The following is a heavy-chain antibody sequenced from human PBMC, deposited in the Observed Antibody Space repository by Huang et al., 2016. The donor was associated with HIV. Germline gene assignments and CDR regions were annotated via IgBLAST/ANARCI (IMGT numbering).Heavy chain of an antibody. CDR1: GDSIRSGGYY. Sequence: QVQLQESGPGLVKPSQTLSLTCTVSGDSIRSGGYYWTWIRQSPAKGLEWIGYIYYSGSSDYNPYLKSRVSISIDAFKNRVALKLKSVTVADTAVYYCARAPATHSVFFYWGQGTLVTVSA. D-gene: IGHD3-3*01. V-gene: IGHV4-30-4*08. CDR3: ARAPATHSVFFY. J-gene: IGHJ4*02. CDR2: IYYSGSS.